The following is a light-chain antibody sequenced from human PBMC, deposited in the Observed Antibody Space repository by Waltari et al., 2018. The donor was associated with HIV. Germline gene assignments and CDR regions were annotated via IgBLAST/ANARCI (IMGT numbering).Light chain of an antibody. V-gene: IGLV3-21*02. CDR3: QVWEITDDHVV. Sequence: YMLTKPPSGSVAPGQTARSTGGGRRIGRKSVKRYQQKPGQAPVLVVQDDSDRPSRIPERFSGSNSGDTATLAISKVEAGDEADYYCQVWEITDDHVVFGGGTKLTVL. CDR1: RIGRKS. J-gene: IGLJ2*01. CDR2: DDS.